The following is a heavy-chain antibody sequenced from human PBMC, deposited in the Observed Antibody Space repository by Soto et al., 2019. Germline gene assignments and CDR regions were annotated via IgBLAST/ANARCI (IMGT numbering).Heavy chain of an antibody. CDR1: GFTFSSYG. J-gene: IGHJ6*02. D-gene: IGHD2-2*01. Sequence: GSLRLSCAASGFTFSSYGMHWVRQAPGKGLEWVAVISYDGSNKYYADSVKGRFTISRDNSKNTLYLQMNSLRAEDTAVYYCAKEESVVVPAHKDYYYGMDVWGQGTTVTVSS. CDR3: AKEESVVVPAHKDYYYGMDV. CDR2: ISYDGSNK. V-gene: IGHV3-30*18.